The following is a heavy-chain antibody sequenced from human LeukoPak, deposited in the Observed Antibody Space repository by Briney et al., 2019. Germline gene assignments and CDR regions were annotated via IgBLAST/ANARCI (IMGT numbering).Heavy chain of an antibody. J-gene: IGHJ4*02. D-gene: IGHD6-19*01. CDR3: ARQGDGSGWLFHY. CDR2: INPSDSYT. Sequence: GESLKISCKGSGYIFTTYWISWVRQMPRKGLEWMGRINPSDSYTDYSPSFQGQVTISADKSITTAYLQWSSLKAADTAMYYCARQGDGSGWLFHYWGQGTLVTVSS. CDR1: GYIFTTYW. V-gene: IGHV5-10-1*04.